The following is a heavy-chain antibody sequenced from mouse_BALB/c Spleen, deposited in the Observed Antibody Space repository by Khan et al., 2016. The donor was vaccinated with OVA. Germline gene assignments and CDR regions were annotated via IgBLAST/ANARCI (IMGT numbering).Heavy chain of an antibody. D-gene: IGHD2-12*01. CDR1: GYSITSDYA. Sequence: EVKLLESGPGLVKPSQSLSLTCTVTGYSITSDYAWNWIRQFPGNKLEWMGYISSTGSTSYNPSLKSRISITRDTSKNQFFLQLKSVTTEDTATYYCARSLYCSYGYALDFWGRGTSVTVSS. CDR3: ARSLYCSYGYALDF. CDR2: ISSTGST. V-gene: IGHV3-2*02. J-gene: IGHJ4*01.